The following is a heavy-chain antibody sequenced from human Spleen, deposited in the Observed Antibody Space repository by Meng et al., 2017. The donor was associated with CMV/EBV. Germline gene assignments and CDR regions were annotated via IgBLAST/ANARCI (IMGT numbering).Heavy chain of an antibody. CDR1: GFTFSRYW. J-gene: IGHJ6*02. CDR2: INSDGSSI. CDR3: ARGYCSSTTNCYGMDV. D-gene: IGHD2-2*01. Sequence: GGSLILSCAASGFTFSRYWMHWVRQAPGKGLVWVSRINSDGSSITYADSVKGRFTISRDNAKNTLYLQMNSVRAEDKAVYYCARGYCSSTTNCYGMDVWGQGTTVTVSS. V-gene: IGHV3-74*03.